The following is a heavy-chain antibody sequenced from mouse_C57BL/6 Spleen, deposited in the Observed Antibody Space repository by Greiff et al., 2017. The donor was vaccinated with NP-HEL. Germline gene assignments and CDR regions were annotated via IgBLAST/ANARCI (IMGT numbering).Heavy chain of an antibody. CDR3: TRRPYYYGSSQSYYFDY. J-gene: IGHJ2*01. Sequence: QVHVKQSGAELVRPGASVTLSCKASGYTFTDYEMHWVKQTPVHGLEWIGAIDPETGGTAYNQKFKGKAILTADKSSSTAYMELRSLTSEDSAVYYCTRRPYYYGSSQSYYFDYWGQGTTLTVSS. CDR1: GYTFTDYE. CDR2: IDPETGGT. D-gene: IGHD1-1*01. V-gene: IGHV1-15*01.